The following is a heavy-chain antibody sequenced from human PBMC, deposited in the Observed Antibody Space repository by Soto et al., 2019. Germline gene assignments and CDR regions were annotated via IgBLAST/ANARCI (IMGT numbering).Heavy chain of an antibody. Sequence: ASVKVSCKASGGTFSSYAISWVRQAPGQGLEWMGGIIPIFGTANYAQKFQGRVTITADESTSTAYMELSSLRSEDTAVYYCARDVPVAGVFDYWGQGTLVTVSS. CDR3: ARDVPVAGVFDY. V-gene: IGHV1-69*13. CDR1: GGTFSSYA. D-gene: IGHD6-19*01. CDR2: IIPIFGTA. J-gene: IGHJ4*02.